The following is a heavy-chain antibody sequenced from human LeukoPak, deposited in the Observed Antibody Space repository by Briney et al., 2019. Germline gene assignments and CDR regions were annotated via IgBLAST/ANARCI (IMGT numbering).Heavy chain of an antibody. CDR1: GFTFSSYG. CDR3: AKGDSSSWYAFDI. J-gene: IGHJ3*02. Sequence: GGTLRLSCAASGFTFSSYGMSWVRQAPGKWLEWVSAISGSGGSTYYADSVKGRFTISRDNSKNTLYLQMNSLRAEDTAVYYCAKGDSSSWYAFDIWGQGTMVTVSS. CDR2: ISGSGGST. D-gene: IGHD6-13*01. V-gene: IGHV3-23*01.